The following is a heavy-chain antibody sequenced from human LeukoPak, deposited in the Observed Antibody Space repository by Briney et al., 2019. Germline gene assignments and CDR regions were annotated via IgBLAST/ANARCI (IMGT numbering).Heavy chain of an antibody. CDR2: ISGSGGST. CDR1: GFTFSSYA. D-gene: IGHD3-22*01. CDR3: AKVQYSSGYPPDY. J-gene: IGHJ4*02. V-gene: IGHV3-23*01. Sequence: GGSLRLSCAASGFTFSSYAMSWVRQAPGKGLEWVSAISGSGGSTYYADSVKGRFTISRDNSKNTLYLQMNCLRAEDTAVYYCAKVQYSSGYPPDYWGQGTLVTVSS.